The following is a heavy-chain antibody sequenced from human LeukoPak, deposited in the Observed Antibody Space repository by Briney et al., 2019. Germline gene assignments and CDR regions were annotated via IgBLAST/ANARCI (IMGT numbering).Heavy chain of an antibody. CDR2: INAGNGNT. V-gene: IGHV1-3*01. D-gene: IGHD6-19*01. CDR1: GYTFTSYA. CDR3: ARVDSSGWFIFDY. Sequence: VSVKVSCKASGYTFTSYAMHWVRQAPGQRLEWMGWINAGNGNTKYSQKFQGRVTITRDTSASTAYMELSSLRSEDTAVYYCARVDSSGWFIFDYWGQGTLVTVSS. J-gene: IGHJ4*02.